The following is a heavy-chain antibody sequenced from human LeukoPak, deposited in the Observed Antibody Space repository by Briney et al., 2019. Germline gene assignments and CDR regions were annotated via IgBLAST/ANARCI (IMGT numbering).Heavy chain of an antibody. J-gene: IGHJ6*02. D-gene: IGHD4-11*01. CDR2: INSDGRST. V-gene: IGHV3-74*01. CDR3: ARDIVSTDVRYYYAMDV. CDR1: GFTFSSYW. Sequence: PGGSLRLSCAASGFTFSSYWMHWVRQAPSKGLVWVSRINSDGRSTSYADSVKGRFTISRDNAKNTLYLQMNSLRAEDTAVYYCARDIVSTDVRYYYAMDVWGQGTTVTVSS.